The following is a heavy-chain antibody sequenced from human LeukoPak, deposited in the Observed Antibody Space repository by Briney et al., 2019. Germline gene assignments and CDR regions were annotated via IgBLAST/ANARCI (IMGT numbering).Heavy chain of an antibody. V-gene: IGHV4-61*02. CDR3: ARGFGLAVPGNGLDY. Sequence: PSETLSLTCTVSGGSITSGSYYWNWIRQPAGKGLEWFGRLYPNGSPFYNPSLKSRVTISVDTSKNQFSLKVDSVTAADTAVYYCARGFGLAVPGNGLDYWGQGNLVTVSS. J-gene: IGHJ4*02. CDR2: LYPNGSP. CDR1: GGSITSGSYY. D-gene: IGHD6-19*01.